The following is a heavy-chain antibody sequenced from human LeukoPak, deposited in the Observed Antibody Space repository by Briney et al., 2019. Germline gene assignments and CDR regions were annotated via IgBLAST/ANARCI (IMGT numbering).Heavy chain of an antibody. CDR3: ARDVNYAFDS. CDR1: GYRFTKNG. J-gene: IGHJ5*01. CDR2: ISANSGNT. V-gene: IGHV1-18*04. Sequence: ASVKVSCKPSGYRFTKNGISWVRQAPGQGLEWMAWISANSGNTNYAQNFQDRVTLTTDTSTTTDYMELRKAESDVTAVYYCARDVNYAFDSWGQGTLVTVSS. D-gene: IGHD2-2*01.